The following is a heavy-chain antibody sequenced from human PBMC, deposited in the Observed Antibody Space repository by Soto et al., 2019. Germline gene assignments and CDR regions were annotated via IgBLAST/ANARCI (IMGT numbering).Heavy chain of an antibody. J-gene: IGHJ6*02. CDR1: GGTFSSYG. V-gene: IGHV1-69*12. D-gene: IGHD3-10*01. CDR2: IIPIFGTA. CDR3: ARSGARPGDYYSGIDV. Sequence: QVQLVQSGAEVKKPGSSVKVSCKASGGTFSSYGVSWVRQAPGQGLEWMGGIIPIFGTANHAQKFQGRVTMTADESTSTAYMELSSLRSEDTAVYYCARSGARPGDYYSGIDVWGQGTTVTVSS.